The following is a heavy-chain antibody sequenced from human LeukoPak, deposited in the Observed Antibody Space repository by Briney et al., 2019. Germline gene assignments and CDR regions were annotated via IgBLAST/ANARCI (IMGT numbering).Heavy chain of an antibody. CDR2: IFYTGST. J-gene: IGHJ6*02. CDR1: DGSVSRGSYY. Sequence: ASETLSLTCTVSDGSVSRGSYYWSWIRQSPGKGLEWIGHIFYTGSTNYSPSLKSRVTISIDTSKNQFSLKLSSVTAADTAVYYCARDTNGVDVWGQGTTVTVSS. V-gene: IGHV4-61*01. CDR3: ARDTNGVDV. D-gene: IGHD1-1*01.